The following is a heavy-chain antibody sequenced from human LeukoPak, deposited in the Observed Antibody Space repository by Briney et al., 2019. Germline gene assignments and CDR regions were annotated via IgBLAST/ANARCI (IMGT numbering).Heavy chain of an antibody. V-gene: IGHV1-46*01. CDR2: INPSGGST. CDR1: GYTFTSYY. Sequence: GASVKVSCKASGYTFTSYYMHWVRQAPGQGLEGMGIINPSGGSTSYAQKFQGRVTMTRDTSTSTVYMELSSLRSEDTAVYYCAREEVVTGPNDAFDIWGQGTMVTVSS. J-gene: IGHJ3*02. CDR3: AREEVVTGPNDAFDI. D-gene: IGHD2-21*02.